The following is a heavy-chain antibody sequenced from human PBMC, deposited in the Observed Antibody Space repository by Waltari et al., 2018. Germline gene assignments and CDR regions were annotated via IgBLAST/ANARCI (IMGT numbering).Heavy chain of an antibody. CDR3: ARDPPRGTKQDDWFDP. Sequence: QVQLVQSGAEVKKPGASVQVSCKASGYTFTTYGISWVRQAPGQGLEWMGWISASQGNTDNAQRHHGSVTITPDITTNTAYMEQSSLRTDDTAVYCCARDPPRGTKQDDWFDPWGQGTLVTVSS. D-gene: IGHD1-7*01. CDR2: ISASQGNT. CDR1: GYTFTTYG. J-gene: IGHJ5*02. V-gene: IGHV1-18*01.